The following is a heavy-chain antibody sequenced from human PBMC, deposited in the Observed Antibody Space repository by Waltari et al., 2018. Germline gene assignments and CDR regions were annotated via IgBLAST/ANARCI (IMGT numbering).Heavy chain of an antibody. CDR1: KYDFAKYW. D-gene: IGHD5-18*01. V-gene: IGHV5-51*01. J-gene: IGHJ4*02. CDR2: SDPGDSST. Sequence: EVQLVQSGIEVKKPGEPLKISCKGSKYDFAKYWIGWVRQMPGKGLEWMVVSDPGDSSTKYIPSFQVQVTISADTSIYTTYLEWSSLKASDTAIYYCARQNIHSYGYGYFDSWGQGTLVTVSS. CDR3: ARQNIHSYGYGYFDS.